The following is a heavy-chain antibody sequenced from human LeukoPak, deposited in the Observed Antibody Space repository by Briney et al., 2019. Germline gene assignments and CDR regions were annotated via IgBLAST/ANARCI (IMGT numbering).Heavy chain of an antibody. CDR1: GYTFTSYD. CDR2: MNPNSGNT. D-gene: IGHD2-21*02. V-gene: IGHV1-8*01. Sequence: ASVKVSCKASGYTFTSYDINWVRQATGQGLEWMGWMNPNSGNTGYAQKFQGRVTMTRNTSISTAYMELSSLRSEDTAVYYCARGGYSYGYIVVVTAIPCYYMDVWGKGTTVTISS. CDR3: ARGGYSYGYIVVVTAIPCYYMDV. J-gene: IGHJ6*03.